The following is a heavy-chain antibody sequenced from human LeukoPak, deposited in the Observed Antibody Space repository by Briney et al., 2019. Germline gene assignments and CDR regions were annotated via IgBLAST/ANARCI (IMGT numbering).Heavy chain of an antibody. V-gene: IGHV4-34*01. CDR1: GGSFSGYY. Sequence: SETLSLTYAVYGGSFSGYYWSWIRQPPGKGLEWIGEINHSGSTNYNPSLKSRVTISVDTSKNQFSLKLSSVTAADTAVYYCARKGFGSGSYSYWGQGTLVTVSS. CDR2: INHSGST. CDR3: ARKGFGSGSYSY. J-gene: IGHJ4*02. D-gene: IGHD3-10*01.